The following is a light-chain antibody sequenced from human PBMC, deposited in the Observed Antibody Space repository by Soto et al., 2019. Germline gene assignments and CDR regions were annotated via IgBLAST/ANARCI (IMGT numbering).Light chain of an antibody. CDR3: QQSYRTPYT. Sequence: DIQMTQSPSSLSASVGDRVTITCRASQSISSYLNWYQQKPGNAPKILIYAASRLQRGVPTRFSGSGSGTDFTITISSLQPEDFAAYFCQQSYRTPYTFGQGTKLEIK. V-gene: IGKV1-39*01. CDR1: QSISSY. CDR2: AAS. J-gene: IGKJ2*01.